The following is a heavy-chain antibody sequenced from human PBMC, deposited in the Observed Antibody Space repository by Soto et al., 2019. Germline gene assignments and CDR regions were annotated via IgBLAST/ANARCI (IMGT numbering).Heavy chain of an antibody. CDR3: ARDLGYYDFWSGYYHPRRFDY. V-gene: IGHV3-21*01. CDR1: GFTFSSYS. CDR2: ISSSSSYI. Sequence: GGSLRLSCAASGFTFSSYSMNWVRQAPGKGLEWVSSISSSSSYIYYADSVKGRFTISRDNAKNSLYLQMNSLRAEATAMYYCARDLGYYDFWSGYYHPRRFDYWGQGTLVTVSS. J-gene: IGHJ4*02. D-gene: IGHD3-3*01.